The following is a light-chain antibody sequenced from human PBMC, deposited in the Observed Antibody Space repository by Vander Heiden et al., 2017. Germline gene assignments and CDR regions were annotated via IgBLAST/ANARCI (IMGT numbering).Light chain of an antibody. CDR3: QQFSDWPYT. J-gene: IGKJ2*01. V-gene: IGKV3-15*01. Sequence: DMVMTQSPATLSVSPGERATLSCRASQSVSTNLAWYQQKPGQAPRLLIYGASSRATGIPARFSGSGSGTDFTLTIRSLQSEDFAVYYCQQFSDWPYTFGQGTKLEIK. CDR1: QSVSTN. CDR2: GAS.